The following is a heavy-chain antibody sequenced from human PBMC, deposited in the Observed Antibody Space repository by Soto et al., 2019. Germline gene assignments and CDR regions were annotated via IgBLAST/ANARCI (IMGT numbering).Heavy chain of an antibody. CDR3: ATNHDDISGRTPLLFDS. D-gene: IGHD3-22*01. CDR2: IHYSGNT. Sequence: QVQLQESSPGLVKPSQTLSLTCTVSGDSIGTGGYYWDWIRQHPGKGPEWIGYIHYSGNTYYNPSLKSRLTISLDTSKNQFSLHLSSVTAADTAVYYCATNHDDISGRTPLLFDSWGQGTLVTVSS. J-gene: IGHJ4*02. CDR1: GDSIGTGGYY. V-gene: IGHV4-31*03.